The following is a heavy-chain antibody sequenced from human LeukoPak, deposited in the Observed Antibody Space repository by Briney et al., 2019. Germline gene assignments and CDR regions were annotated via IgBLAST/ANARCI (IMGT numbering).Heavy chain of an antibody. CDR1: GFSFSSHA. Sequence: GGSLRLSCAVSGFSFSSHAMHWVRQAPGKGLEWVAVISYDGSNKYYADSVKGRFTISRDNSKNTLDLQMNSLRGEDTAGYYCASDFDIAAAGIGSYFDHWGQGTLVTVSS. CDR3: ASDFDIAAAGIGSYFDH. CDR2: ISYDGSNK. D-gene: IGHD6-13*01. V-gene: IGHV3-30*04. J-gene: IGHJ4*02.